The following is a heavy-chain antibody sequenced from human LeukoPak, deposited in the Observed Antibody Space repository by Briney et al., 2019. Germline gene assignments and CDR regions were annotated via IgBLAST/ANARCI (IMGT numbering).Heavy chain of an antibody. D-gene: IGHD1-1*01. CDR3: ASLVQLERRGVFDM. CDR1: GFTSSTYW. CDR2: IKQYGSEK. J-gene: IGHJ3*02. Sequence: GGSLRLSCAASGFTSSTYWMSWVRQAPGKGLEWVANIKQYGSEKYYVDSVKGRFTISRDNTKNSLYLQMDSLRAEDTAVYYCASLVQLERRGVFDMWGQGTMVTVSS. V-gene: IGHV3-7*01.